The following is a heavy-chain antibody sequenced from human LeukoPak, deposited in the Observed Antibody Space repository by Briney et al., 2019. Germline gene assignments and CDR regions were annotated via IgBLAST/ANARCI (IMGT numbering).Heavy chain of an antibody. CDR3: AREASDTAMATYYFDY. Sequence: SETLSLSCTVTGGSISTYYWSWILQPAGKGLEWNGRIYISGRTNYNPSLQSRVTMSVDTSRNQFSLKLRSVTAADTAVYYCAREASDTAMATYYFDYWGQGTLVTVSS. V-gene: IGHV4-4*07. CDR1: GGSISTYY. J-gene: IGHJ4*02. CDR2: IYISGRT. D-gene: IGHD5-18*01.